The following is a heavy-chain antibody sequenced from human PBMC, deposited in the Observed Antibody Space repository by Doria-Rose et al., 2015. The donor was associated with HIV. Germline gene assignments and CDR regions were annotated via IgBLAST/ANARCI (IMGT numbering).Heavy chain of an antibody. CDR2: IFSDDER. J-gene: IGHJ4*02. CDR1: GVSLSSPGMG. Sequence: QVQLVQSGPVLVEPTETLTLTCTVSGVSLSSPGMGVSWIRQPPGQALEWLANIFSDDERSYKTSLKSRLTIPRGTSKSQVVLTMTDMDPVDTATYYCARIKSSGWYHKYYFDFWGQGTLVIVSA. V-gene: IGHV2-26*01. CDR3: ARIKSSGWYHKYYFDF. D-gene: IGHD6-13*01.